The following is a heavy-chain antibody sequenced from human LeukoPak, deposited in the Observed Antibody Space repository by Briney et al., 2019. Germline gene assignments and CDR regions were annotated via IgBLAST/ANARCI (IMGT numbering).Heavy chain of an antibody. Sequence: PGGSLRLSCAASGFTLSNHWMTWVRQVPGRGPEWVANVNRDGSETYYLDSVKGRFTISRDNSKNMLYLQMNSLRAEDTAVYYCAKWKYSNSGIDDYWGQGTLVTVSS. CDR3: AKWKYSNSGIDDY. D-gene: IGHD6-6*01. J-gene: IGHJ4*02. CDR2: VNRDGSET. V-gene: IGHV3-7*03. CDR1: GFTLSNHW.